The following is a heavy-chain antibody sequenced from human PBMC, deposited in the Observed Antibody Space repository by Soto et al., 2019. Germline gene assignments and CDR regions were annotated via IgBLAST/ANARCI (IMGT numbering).Heavy chain of an antibody. J-gene: IGHJ6*02. CDR3: ARSLRATIGFGYYGMDV. CDR2: IGTAGDP. D-gene: IGHD5-12*01. V-gene: IGHV3-13*05. Sequence: GGSLRLSCAASGFTFSSYDMHWVRQATGKGLEWVSAIGTAGDPYYPGSVKGRFTISRENAKNSLYLQMNSLRAGDTAVYYCARSLRATIGFGYYGMDVWGQGTTVTVSS. CDR1: GFTFSSYD.